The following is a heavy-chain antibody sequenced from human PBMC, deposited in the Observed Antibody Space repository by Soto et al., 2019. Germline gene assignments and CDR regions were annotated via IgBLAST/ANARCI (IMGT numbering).Heavy chain of an antibody. V-gene: IGHV4-59*01. J-gene: IGHJ5*02. Sequence: PSETLSLTCTLSGASISDNYWSWIRQPPGKGLEWIGYIFYSGSTNYNPSLESRVTISIDTPKNQFSLRLNSVTAADTAVYYCGKIAPPLMLACFDPGGQETLFTVSS. CDR2: IFYSGST. D-gene: IGHD2-8*01. CDR1: GASISDNY. CDR3: GKIAPPLMLACFDP.